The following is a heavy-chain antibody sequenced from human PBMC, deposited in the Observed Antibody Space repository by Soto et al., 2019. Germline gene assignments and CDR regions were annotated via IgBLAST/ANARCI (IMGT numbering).Heavy chain of an antibody. Sequence: SGGSLRLSCAASGFTLSNYAMHWVRQAPGKGLEWVALISYDGSNKYYADSVKGRFTISRDNSKNTLYLQMNSLRAEDTAVYYCAGGGYCISTSCYLNWFDPWGQGTLVTVSS. V-gene: IGHV3-30-3*01. D-gene: IGHD2-2*01. CDR2: ISYDGSNK. CDR1: GFTLSNYA. J-gene: IGHJ5*02. CDR3: AGGGYCISTSCYLNWFDP.